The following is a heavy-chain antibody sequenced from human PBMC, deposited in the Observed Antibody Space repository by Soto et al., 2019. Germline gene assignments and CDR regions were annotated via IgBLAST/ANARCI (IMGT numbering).Heavy chain of an antibody. Sequence: GGSLRLSCAASGFTFSSYWMSWVRQAPGKGLEWVANIKQDGSEKYYVDSVKGRFTISRDNAKNSLYLQMNSLRAEDTAVYYCARDHGDGDYVEYFDYWGQGSLVTVSS. J-gene: IGHJ4*02. D-gene: IGHD4-17*01. CDR3: ARDHGDGDYVEYFDY. CDR2: IKQDGSEK. V-gene: IGHV3-7*01. CDR1: GFTFSSYW.